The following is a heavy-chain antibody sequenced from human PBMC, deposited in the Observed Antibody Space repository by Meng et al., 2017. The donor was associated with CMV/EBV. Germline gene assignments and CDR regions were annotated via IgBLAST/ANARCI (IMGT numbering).Heavy chain of an antibody. Sequence: GESLKISCAASGFTVSSNYMSWVRQAPGKGLEWVSVIYSGGSTYYADSVKGRFIISRDDSKNTLYLQMNSLRAEDTAVYYCARSMRDIVVVPAAIRPYYFDYWGQGTLVTVSS. CDR3: ARSMRDIVVVPAAIRPYYFDY. D-gene: IGHD2-2*02. J-gene: IGHJ4*02. CDR1: GFTVSSNY. CDR2: IYSGGST. V-gene: IGHV3-66*02.